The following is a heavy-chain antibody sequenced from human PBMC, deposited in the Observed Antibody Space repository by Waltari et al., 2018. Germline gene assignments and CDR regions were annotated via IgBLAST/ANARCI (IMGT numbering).Heavy chain of an antibody. Sequence: QVQLQESGPGLVKPSETLSLTCAVSGGSFSGYWWDWIRQPPGKGLEWIGSIHGSSGKTEYNASLKSRATISRDTSKNQFSLKLTSVTAADTAVYFCARPHSGSQYYFEYWGQGVLVTVSS. CDR2: IHGSSGKT. V-gene: IGHV4-4*07. CDR1: GGSFSGYW. D-gene: IGHD6-13*01. CDR3: ARPHSGSQYYFEY. J-gene: IGHJ4*02.